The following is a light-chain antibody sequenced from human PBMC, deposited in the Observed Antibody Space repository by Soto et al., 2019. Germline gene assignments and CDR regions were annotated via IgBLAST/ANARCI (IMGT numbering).Light chain of an antibody. J-gene: IGKJ5*01. CDR3: QQYTDLRRIT. V-gene: IGKV3-15*01. Sequence: SPATXSVKKKERAPHTCRDSKSVSRNLAWYKKKHGKDKXLXXXGAYTRDNGIQDGFSGSGSGTEFTLTIRSWQYEDFALYYCQQYTDLRRITFCDGTLLEI. CDR1: KSVSRN. CDR2: GAY.